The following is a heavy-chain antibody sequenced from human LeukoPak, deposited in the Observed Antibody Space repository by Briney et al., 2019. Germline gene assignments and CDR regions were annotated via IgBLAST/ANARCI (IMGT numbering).Heavy chain of an antibody. V-gene: IGHV3-30*04. CDR3: AREIRGYYAAY. D-gene: IGHD3-3*01. J-gene: IGHJ4*02. CDR1: GFTFNTYT. Sequence: GGSLRLSCAASGFTFNTYTMNWVRQAPGKGLDWVALISYDGSFQSYADSVKGRFTISRDSSTNTVSLQMNSLRDEDTAMYYCAREIRGYYAAYWGQGILVTVSS. CDR2: ISYDGSFQ.